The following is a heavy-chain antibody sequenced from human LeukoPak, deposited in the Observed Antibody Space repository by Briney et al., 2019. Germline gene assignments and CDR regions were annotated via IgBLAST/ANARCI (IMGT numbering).Heavy chain of an antibody. D-gene: IGHD4-17*01. J-gene: IGHJ3*02. V-gene: IGHV4-30-4*01. CDR3: ASLYYGDYGDAFDI. Sequence: PSETLSLTCTVSGGSISSGGSYWSWLRQPPGKGLEWIGYIYHSGSTYYNPSLKSRVTISVDTSKSQLSLRLSSVTAADTAVYYCASLYYGDYGDAFDIWGQGTMVTVSS. CDR1: GGSISSGGSY. CDR2: IYHSGST.